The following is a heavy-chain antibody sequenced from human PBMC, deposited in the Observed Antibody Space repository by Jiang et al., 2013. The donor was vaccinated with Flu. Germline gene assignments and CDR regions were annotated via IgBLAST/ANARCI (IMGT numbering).Heavy chain of an antibody. V-gene: IGHV4-4*07. CDR2: IYNSGST. Sequence: GLVKPSETLSLTCTVSGGSVSSYYWSWIRQPAGKGLEWIGRIYNSGSTNYNPSLKSRVTMSVDTSKNQFSLKLTSVTAADTAVYYCARALHYDFWSGDDAFDIWGQGTMVTVSS. D-gene: IGHD3-3*01. J-gene: IGHJ3*02. CDR1: GGSVSSYY. CDR3: ARALHYDFWSGDDAFDI.